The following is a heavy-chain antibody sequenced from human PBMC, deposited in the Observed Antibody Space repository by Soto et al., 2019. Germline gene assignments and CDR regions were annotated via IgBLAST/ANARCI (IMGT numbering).Heavy chain of an antibody. CDR3: ARDRHGSGSYRNWFDP. Sequence: QVQLQESGPGLVKPSQTLSLTCTVSGGSISSGGYYWSWIRQHPGKGLEWIGYIYYSGSTYYNPSPRSPVTVSVDTSKNHFSLKLSSVTAADTAVYYCARDRHGSGSYRNWFDPWGQGTLVTVSS. CDR1: GGSISSGGYY. D-gene: IGHD3-10*01. V-gene: IGHV4-31*01. J-gene: IGHJ5*02. CDR2: IYYSGST.